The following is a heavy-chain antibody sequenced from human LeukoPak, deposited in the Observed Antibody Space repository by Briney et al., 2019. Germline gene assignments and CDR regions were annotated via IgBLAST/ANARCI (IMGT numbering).Heavy chain of an antibody. D-gene: IGHD6-13*01. CDR2: IIPIFGTA. CDR1: GGTFSSYA. J-gene: IGHJ4*02. V-gene: IGHV1-69*06. CDR3: ARDWGSSWYVSFGY. Sequence: SVKVCCKASGGTFSSYAISWVRQAPGQGLEWMGGIIPIFGTANYAQKFQGRVTITADKSTSTAYMELSSLRSEDTAVYYCARDWGSSWYVSFGYWGQGTLVTVSS.